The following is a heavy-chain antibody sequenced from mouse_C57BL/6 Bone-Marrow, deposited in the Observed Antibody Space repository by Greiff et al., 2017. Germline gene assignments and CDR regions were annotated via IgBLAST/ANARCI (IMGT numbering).Heavy chain of an antibody. J-gene: IGHJ1*03. CDR3: AREADYYGNGDWYFDV. V-gene: IGHV1-59*01. D-gene: IGHD2-1*01. CDR1: GYTFTSYW. Sequence: QVQLQQPGAELVRPGTSVKLSCKASGYTFTSYWMYWVKQRPGQGLEWIGVIDPSDSYTNYNQKFKGQATLTVDTSSSTAYMQLSSLTSEDSAVYYCAREADYYGNGDWYFDVWGTGTTVTVSS. CDR2: IDPSDSYT.